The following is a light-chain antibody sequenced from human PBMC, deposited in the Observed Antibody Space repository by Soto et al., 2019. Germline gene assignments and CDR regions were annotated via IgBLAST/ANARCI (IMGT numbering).Light chain of an antibody. CDR2: AAS. V-gene: IGKV1-39*01. Sequence: DIQMTQSTSSLSASVGDTVTITCRASQSISTYLKWYLQKAGLAPKLLIYAASSLQRGGPSRFSGSGSGTDFTLTISSLQPEDFATYYCQQTYSTPPTFGQGTKVDI. J-gene: IGKJ1*01. CDR1: QSISTY. CDR3: QQTYSTPPT.